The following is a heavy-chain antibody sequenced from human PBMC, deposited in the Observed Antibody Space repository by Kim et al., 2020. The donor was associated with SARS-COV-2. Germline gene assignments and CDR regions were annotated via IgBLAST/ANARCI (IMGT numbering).Heavy chain of an antibody. CDR3: AKEPQRSSWYYFDY. CDR2: ISRSSGNT. Sequence: GGSLRLSCAASGFTFNNYAMNWVRQAPGKGLEWVSGISRSSGNTYYADSVKDRFTISRDDSKSTLYLQMDSLRAEDTAVYYCAKEPQRSSWYYFDYWGRGTLVTVSS. V-gene: IGHV3-23*01. CDR1: GFTFNNYA. J-gene: IGHJ4*02. D-gene: IGHD6-13*01.